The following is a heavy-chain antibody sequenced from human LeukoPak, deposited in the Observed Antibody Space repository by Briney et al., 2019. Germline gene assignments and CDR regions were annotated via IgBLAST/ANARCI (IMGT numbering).Heavy chain of an antibody. CDR1: GFTFSSYS. J-gene: IGHJ5*02. Sequence: GGSLRLSCAASGFTFSSYSMNWVRQAPGKGLEWISYISSTTSTIYYADSVKGRFTISRNNAKNSLYLQMNSLRAEDTAVYYCARDVTYYGADWFDPWGQGTLVTVSS. V-gene: IGHV3-48*04. CDR3: ARDVTYYGADWFDP. CDR2: ISSTTSTI. D-gene: IGHD4-17*01.